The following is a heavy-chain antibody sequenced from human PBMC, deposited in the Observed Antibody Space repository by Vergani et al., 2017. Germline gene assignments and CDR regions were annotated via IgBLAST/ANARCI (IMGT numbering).Heavy chain of an antibody. CDR3: AKDRLVVPAAILYYYYYGMDV. Sequence: QVQLVESGGGVVQPGRSLRLSCAASGFTFSSYGMHWVRQAPGKGLEWVAVISYDGSNKYYADSVKGRFTISRDTSKNTLYLQMNSLRAEDTAVYYCAKDRLVVPAAILYYYYYGMDVWGQGTTVTVSS. CDR2: ISYDGSNK. J-gene: IGHJ6*02. CDR1: GFTFSSYG. V-gene: IGHV3-30*18. D-gene: IGHD2-2*02.